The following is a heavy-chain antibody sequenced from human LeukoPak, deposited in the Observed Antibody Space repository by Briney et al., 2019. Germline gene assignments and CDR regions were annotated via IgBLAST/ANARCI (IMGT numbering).Heavy chain of an antibody. D-gene: IGHD3-22*01. CDR2: INQSGST. V-gene: IGHV4-34*01. J-gene: IGHJ5*02. CDR1: GGSFSGYY. CDR3: ARGQATYYYDTRGNWFDP. Sequence: SETLSLTCGVYGGSFSGYYWSWIRQPPGKGLEWIGEINQSGSTNYNPSLKSRVTISIDMAKNQFSLKLSSVTAADTAVYYCARGQATYYYDTRGNWFDPWGQGTLVTVSS.